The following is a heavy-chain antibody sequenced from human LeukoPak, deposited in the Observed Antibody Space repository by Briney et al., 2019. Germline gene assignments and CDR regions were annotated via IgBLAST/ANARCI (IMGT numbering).Heavy chain of an antibody. J-gene: IGHJ4*02. CDR3: ASGVVFYDSSGSHFEY. D-gene: IGHD3-22*01. CDR1: GFTFSSYS. Sequence: PGGSLRLSCAASGFTFSSYSMNWVRQAPGKGLEWVSYISSSISTIYYTDSVKGRFTISRDNAKNSLYLQMNSLRDEDTAVYYCASGVVFYDSSGSHFEYWDQGTLVTVSS. CDR2: ISSSISTI. V-gene: IGHV3-48*02.